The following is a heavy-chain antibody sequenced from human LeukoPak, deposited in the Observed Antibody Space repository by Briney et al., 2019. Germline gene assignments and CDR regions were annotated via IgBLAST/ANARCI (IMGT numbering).Heavy chain of an antibody. CDR1: GFTFSDYY. Sequence: GGSLRLSCAASGFTFSDYYMSWIRQAPGMGLEWVSYITTSDTTIYYADSVKGRFTISRDNAKNSLYLQMNSLRAEDTAVYYCARHAGSYAFDILGQGTMVTVSS. V-gene: IGHV3-11*04. J-gene: IGHJ3*02. CDR2: ITTSDTTI. D-gene: IGHD1-14*01. CDR3: ARHAGSYAFDI.